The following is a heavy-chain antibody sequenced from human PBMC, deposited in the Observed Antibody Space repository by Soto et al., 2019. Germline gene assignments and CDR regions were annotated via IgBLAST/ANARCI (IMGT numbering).Heavy chain of an antibody. V-gene: IGHV4-39*01. J-gene: IGHJ4*02. CDR2: IYYSGST. D-gene: IGHD3-22*01. CDR3: ARHLDYYDGSGYYYFDH. Sequence: SETLSLTCTVSGGSISSSSYYWGWIRQPPGRGLEWIGTIYYSGSTYYNPSLKSRVSISVDTSQNQFSLRLSSVTAADTAVYYCARHLDYYDGSGYYYFDHWGQGTPVTVSS. CDR1: GGSISSSSYY.